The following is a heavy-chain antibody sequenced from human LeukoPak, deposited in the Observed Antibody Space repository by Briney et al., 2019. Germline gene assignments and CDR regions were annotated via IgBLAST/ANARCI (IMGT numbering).Heavy chain of an antibody. J-gene: IGHJ4*02. CDR3: ARGSDDYESSGYYYNLGGY. V-gene: IGHV1-46*01. D-gene: IGHD3-22*01. CDR1: GYTFTSYY. CDR2: VNPSGGST. Sequence: GASVKVSCKASGYTFTSYYMHWVRQAPGQGLEWMGIVNPSGGSTSYAQKFQGRVTMTRDMSTSTVYMGLSSLRSEDTAVYYCARGSDDYESSGYYYNLGGYWGQGTLVTVSS.